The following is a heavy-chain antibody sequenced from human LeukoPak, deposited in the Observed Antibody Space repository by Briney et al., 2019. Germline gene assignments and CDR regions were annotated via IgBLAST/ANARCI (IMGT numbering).Heavy chain of an antibody. D-gene: IGHD5-24*01. J-gene: IGHJ4*02. Sequence: GGSLRLSCAASGFTFSSYSMNWVRQAPGKGLEWVSYISSSSSTIYYADSVKGRFTISRDNAKNSLYLQMNSLRAEDTAVYYCARTKEMATISYFDSWGQGTLVTVSS. V-gene: IGHV3-48*01. CDR1: GFTFSSYS. CDR3: ARTKEMATISYFDS. CDR2: ISSSSSTI.